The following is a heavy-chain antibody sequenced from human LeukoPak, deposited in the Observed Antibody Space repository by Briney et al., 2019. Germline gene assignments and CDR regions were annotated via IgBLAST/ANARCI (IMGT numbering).Heavy chain of an antibody. Sequence: SETLSLTCTVSGGSISSYYWSWIRQPPGKGLEWIRYIYYSGSTNYNPSLKSRVTISVDTSKNQFSLKLSSVTAADTAVYYCARGSPMVADNAFDIWGQGTMVTVSS. CDR2: IYYSGST. CDR3: ARGSPMVADNAFDI. CDR1: GGSISSYY. D-gene: IGHD2-15*01. J-gene: IGHJ3*02. V-gene: IGHV4-59*08.